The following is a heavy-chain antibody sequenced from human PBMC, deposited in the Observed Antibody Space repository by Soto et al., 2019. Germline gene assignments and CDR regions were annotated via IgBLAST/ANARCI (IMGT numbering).Heavy chain of an antibody. D-gene: IGHD2-8*01. CDR3: ARGDSTDCSNGVCSFFYNHDMDV. CDR1: GYSFTDYH. Sequence: GASVQVSFKASGYSFTDYHIHWLRQAPGQGLEWLGRINPKSGGTSTAQKFQGWVTMTTDTSISTASMELTRLTSDDTAIYYCARGDSTDCSNGVCSFFYNHDMDVWGQGTTVTVSS. J-gene: IGHJ6*02. V-gene: IGHV1-2*04. CDR2: INPKSGGT.